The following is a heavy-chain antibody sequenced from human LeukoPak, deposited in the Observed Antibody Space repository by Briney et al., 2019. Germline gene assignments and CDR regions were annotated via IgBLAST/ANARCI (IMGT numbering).Heavy chain of an antibody. J-gene: IGHJ4*02. V-gene: IGHV3-23*01. CDR2: ISDSGRST. D-gene: IGHD2-2*01. CDR3: ARHASFIPY. CDR1: GFTFSDYA. Sequence: GGSLRLSCTASGFTFSDYAMSWVRQAPGKGLEWVSGISDSGRSTYYSDSVRGRCTISRDISKNTVYLEVNNLRAEDTAVYFCARHASFIPYWGQGTLVSVSS.